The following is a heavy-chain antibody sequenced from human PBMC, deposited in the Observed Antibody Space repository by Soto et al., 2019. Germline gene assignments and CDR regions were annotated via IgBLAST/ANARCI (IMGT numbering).Heavy chain of an antibody. CDR3: ARESSYSAYNFANVKRLCHFDF. V-gene: IGHV4-4*07. J-gene: IGHJ4*02. D-gene: IGHD5-12*01. CDR1: GGSINTFY. CDR2: IFSSGST. Sequence: SETLSLTCTVSGGSINTFYWSWVRQPAGKGLEGIGRIFSSGSTSFNPSLESRVAMSVDTSKNHFSLNLSSVTAADMAVYYCARESSYSAYNFANVKRLCHFDFWGQGALVTVSS.